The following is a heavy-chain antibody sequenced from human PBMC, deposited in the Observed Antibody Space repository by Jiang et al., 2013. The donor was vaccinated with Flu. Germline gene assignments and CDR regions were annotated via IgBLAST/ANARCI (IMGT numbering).Heavy chain of an antibody. CDR3: ARDYYGSGSYLDY. CDR2: ISYDGSNK. J-gene: IGHJ4*02. CDR1: GFTFSSYA. Sequence: RLSCAASGFTFSSYAMHWVRQAPGKGLEWVAVISYDGSNKYYADSVKGRFTISRDNSKNTLYLQMNSLRAEDTAVYYCARDYYGSGSYLDYWGQGTLVTVSS. D-gene: IGHD3-10*01. V-gene: IGHV3-30-3*01.